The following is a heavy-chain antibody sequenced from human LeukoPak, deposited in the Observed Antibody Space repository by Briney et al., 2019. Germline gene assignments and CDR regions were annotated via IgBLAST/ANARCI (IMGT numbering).Heavy chain of an antibody. CDR2: IFHSGST. CDR1: GYSISSGHY. CDR3: ARAPFIHSDYGGSFDY. J-gene: IGHJ4*02. V-gene: IGHV4-38-2*02. D-gene: IGHD4-23*01. Sequence: SETLSLTCTVSGYSISSGHYWGWIRQPPGKGLEWIGTIFHSGSTYYNPSLKSRVTISVDTSKNQFSLKLTSVTAADTAAYYCARAPFIHSDYGGSFDYWGQRTLVTVSS.